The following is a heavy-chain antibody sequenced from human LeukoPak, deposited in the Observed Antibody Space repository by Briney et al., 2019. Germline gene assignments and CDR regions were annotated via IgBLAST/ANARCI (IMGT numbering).Heavy chain of an antibody. J-gene: IGHJ4*02. V-gene: IGHV3-30*04. Sequence: GRSLRLSCAASGFTFKRYAMHWVRQAPGKGLEWLTIMSYGGNISYYADSVKGRFTISRDNSNDTLYLQMNSLRADGTAIYYCTRGRSVYGSGSYSAYWGQGTLVTVSS. D-gene: IGHD3-10*01. CDR2: MSYGGNIS. CDR1: GFTFKRYA. CDR3: TRGRSVYGSGSYSAY.